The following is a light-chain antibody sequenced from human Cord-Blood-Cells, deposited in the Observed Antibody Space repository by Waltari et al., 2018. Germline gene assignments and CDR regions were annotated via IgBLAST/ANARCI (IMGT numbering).Light chain of an antibody. CDR2: EVS. CDR1: SSDGGSYNL. CDR3: YSYAGSSTYV. V-gene: IGLV2-23*02. Sequence: QSALTQPASVSGSPGQSITISCTGTSSDGGSYNLVSWYQQHPGKAPKLMIYEVSKRPSGVSNRFSGSKSGNTASLTISGLQAEDEADYYCYSYAGSSTYVFGTGTKVTVL. J-gene: IGLJ1*01.